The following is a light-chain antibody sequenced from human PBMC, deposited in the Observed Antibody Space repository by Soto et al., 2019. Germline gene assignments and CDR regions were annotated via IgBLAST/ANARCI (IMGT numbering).Light chain of an antibody. V-gene: IGKV1-6*01. CDR2: VAS. CDR3: LQDYNYPRT. Sequence: IQMTQSPLSLSSSVGDRVTIACRASQDIGKDLGWYQQKPGEPPELLISVASSLESGVPSRFSGSGFGSYFNLTISNLQPEDFATYYCLQDYNYPRTFGLGTKVEL. J-gene: IGKJ1*01. CDR1: QDIGKD.